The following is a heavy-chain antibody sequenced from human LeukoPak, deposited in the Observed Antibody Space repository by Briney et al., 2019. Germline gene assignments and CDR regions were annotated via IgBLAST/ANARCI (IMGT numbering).Heavy chain of an antibody. CDR1: GGSISSYY. CDR2: IYYSGST. D-gene: IGHD3-16*01. V-gene: IGHV4-59*01. Sequence: SETLSLTCTVSGGSISSYYWSWIRQPPGKGLEWIGYIYYSGSTNYNPSLKSRVTISVDTSKNQFSLKPSSVTAADTAVYYCARGGLGYYYYYMDVWGKGTTVTISS. J-gene: IGHJ6*03. CDR3: ARGGLGYYYYYMDV.